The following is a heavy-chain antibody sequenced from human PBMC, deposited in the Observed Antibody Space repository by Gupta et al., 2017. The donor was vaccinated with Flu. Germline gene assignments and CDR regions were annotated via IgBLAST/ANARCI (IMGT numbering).Heavy chain of an antibody. D-gene: IGHD3-10*01. CDR2: ISYDGSNK. V-gene: IGHV3-30-3*01. J-gene: IGHJ5*02. CDR3: ARWDGSGSYYWFDP. Sequence: SYAMHWVRQAPGKGLEWVAVISYDGSNKYYADSVKGRFTISRDNSKNTLYLQMNSLRAEDTAVYYCARWDGSGSYYWFDPWGQGTLVTVSS. CDR1: SYA.